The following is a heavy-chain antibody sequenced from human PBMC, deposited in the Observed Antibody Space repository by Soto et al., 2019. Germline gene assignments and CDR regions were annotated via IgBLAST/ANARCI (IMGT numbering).Heavy chain of an antibody. D-gene: IGHD3-9*01. V-gene: IGHV1-8*01. CDR3: ARGRVLRYFDWLLPSDDAFDI. J-gene: IGHJ3*02. Sequence: ASVKVSCKASGYTFTSYDINWVRQATGQGLEWMGWMNPNSGNTGYAQKFQGRVTMTRNTSISTAYRELSSLRSEHTAVYYCARGRVLRYFDWLLPSDDAFDIWGQGTMVTVSS. CDR1: GYTFTSYD. CDR2: MNPNSGNT.